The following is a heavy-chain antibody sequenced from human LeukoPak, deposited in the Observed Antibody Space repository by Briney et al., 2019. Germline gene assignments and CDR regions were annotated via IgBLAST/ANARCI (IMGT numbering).Heavy chain of an antibody. CDR2: INPNRGDT. J-gene: IGHJ3*02. D-gene: IGHD3-10*01. CDR3: ARHKRGSGTYSYPYDVFDI. Sequence: ASVKVSCKASGYTFTGFYIHWVRQAPGQGLEWMGWINPNRGDTKYAQKFQGSVTMTRDASISTAYMELSRLRSDDTAVYYCARHKRGSGTYSYPYDVFDIWGQGTMVTVSS. CDR1: GYTFTGFY. V-gene: IGHV1-2*04.